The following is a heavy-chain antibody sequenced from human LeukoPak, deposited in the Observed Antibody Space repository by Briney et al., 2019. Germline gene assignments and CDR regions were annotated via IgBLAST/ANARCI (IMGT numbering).Heavy chain of an antibody. J-gene: IGHJ5*02. Sequence: ASVRVSCKLSENRLTQLPMHWVRQPPGEGLEWMGGFRPENDMPIYAQKFKDRVAMYTDTSTDTAYMELTGLKSDDTAVYFCATLLDSFWSRHSVPPEDLWGQGTLVTVSS. CDR2: FRPENDMP. V-gene: IGHV1-24*01. CDR1: ENRLTQLP. CDR3: ATLLDSFWSRHSVPPEDL. D-gene: IGHD3-3*01.